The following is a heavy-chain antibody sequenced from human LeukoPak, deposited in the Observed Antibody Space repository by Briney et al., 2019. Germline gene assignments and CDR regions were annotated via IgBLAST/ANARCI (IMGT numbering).Heavy chain of an antibody. CDR2: IYTSGST. CDR1: GGYISSHY. V-gene: IGHV4-4*07. D-gene: IGHD6-6*01. Sequence: SETLSLTCTVSGGYISSHYWSWMRHPAGKGLEWIGRIYTSGSTNYNPSLKSRVTMSLDTSKNQFSLKLSSVTAADTAVYYCARDVPASIATYYFDYWGQGTLVTVSS. J-gene: IGHJ4*02. CDR3: ARDVPASIATYYFDY.